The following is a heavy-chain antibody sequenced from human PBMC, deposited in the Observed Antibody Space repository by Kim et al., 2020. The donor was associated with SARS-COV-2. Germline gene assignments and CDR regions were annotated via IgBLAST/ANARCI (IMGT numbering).Heavy chain of an antibody. Sequence: GGSLRLSCAASGFTFSSYAMHWVRQAPGKGLEWVAVISYDGSNKYYADSVKGRFTISRDNSKNTLYLQMNSLRAEDTAVYYCARESGGANVRADYFDYWGQGTLVTVSS. D-gene: IGHD2-8*02. CDR2: ISYDGSNK. V-gene: IGHV3-30-3*01. CDR1: GFTFSSYA. J-gene: IGHJ4*02. CDR3: ARESGGANVRADYFDY.